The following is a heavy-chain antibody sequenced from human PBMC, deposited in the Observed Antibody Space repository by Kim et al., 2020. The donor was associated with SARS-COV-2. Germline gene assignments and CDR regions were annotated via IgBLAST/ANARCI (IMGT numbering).Heavy chain of an antibody. CDR2: ITRDGDSK. D-gene: IGHD3-10*01. CDR1: GFIFDDFA. CDR3: TKTLRRSGSGSYYDY. J-gene: IGHJ4*01. V-gene: IGHV3-43*02. Sequence: GGSLRLSCAASGFIFDDFAMHWVRQPPGKGLEWVSLITRDGDSKYYADSVKGRCTISRDNSKDSLNLQMSNLRTEDTAWYYCTKTLRRSGSGSYYDYWG.